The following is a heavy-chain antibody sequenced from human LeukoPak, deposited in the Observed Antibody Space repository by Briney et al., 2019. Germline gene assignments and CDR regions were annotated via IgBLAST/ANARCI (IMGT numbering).Heavy chain of an antibody. CDR2: ISGSGRSA. J-gene: IGHJ4*02. CDR1: GXTFSSHA. CDR3: AQDYSGYDLSAGY. Sequence: PGGSLRLACAASGXTFSSHAMSWVRQAPGKGLEWVSVISGSGRSAYYADSLKGRFTISRDNSKDTLYLQMNSLRAEDTALYYCAQDYSGYDLSAGYWGQGTLVTVSS. V-gene: IGHV3-23*01. D-gene: IGHD5-12*01.